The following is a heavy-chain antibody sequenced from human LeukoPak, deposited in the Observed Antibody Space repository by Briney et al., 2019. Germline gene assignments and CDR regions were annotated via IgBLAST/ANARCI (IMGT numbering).Heavy chain of an antibody. V-gene: IGHV4-59*07. J-gene: IGHJ4*02. CDR3: ATRSTGVAATFDS. CDR2: ISYSGNT. Sequence: PSDTLSLTCSVSGGSISSYYWSWLRQPPGKGLEWIGYISYSGNTNYNPSLKSRVTISVDTSKNQFSLKLSSVTAADTAVYYCATRSTGVAATFDSWGQGALVTVSS. CDR1: GGSISSYY. D-gene: IGHD2-15*01.